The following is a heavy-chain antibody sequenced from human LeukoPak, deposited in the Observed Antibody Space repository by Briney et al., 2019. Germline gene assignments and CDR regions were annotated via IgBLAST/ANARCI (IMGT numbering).Heavy chain of an antibody. V-gene: IGHV4-59*01. D-gene: IGHD4-17*01. Sequence: SQTLSLTCTVSGGSISSYYWGCVRHLPGGGLGWVGYISYSVSTNYNPPLKSRVTITVDTSKNQFSLKLSSVTAADTAVYYCARVGNYGQYYFDYWGQGTLVTVSS. J-gene: IGHJ4*02. CDR3: ARVGNYGQYYFDY. CDR2: ISYSVST. CDR1: GGSISSYY.